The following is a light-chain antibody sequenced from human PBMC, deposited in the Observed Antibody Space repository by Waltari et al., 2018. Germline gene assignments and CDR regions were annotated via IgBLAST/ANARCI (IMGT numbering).Light chain of an antibody. J-gene: IGKJ2*01. CDR2: KAS. V-gene: IGKV1-5*03. CDR1: QSISSW. CDR3: QQYNSYSYT. Sequence: DIQITQSPFTPSASVGDRITNTCRASQSISSWLAWYQQKPGKAPKLLIYKASSLESGVPSRFSGSGSGTEFTLTISSLQPDDFATYYCQQYNSYSYTFGQGTKLEIK.